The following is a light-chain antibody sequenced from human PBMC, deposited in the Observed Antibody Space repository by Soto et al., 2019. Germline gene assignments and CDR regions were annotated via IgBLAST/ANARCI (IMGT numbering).Light chain of an antibody. CDR1: SRDVGGYDC. CDR3: SSYAGINILYI. CDR2: EVS. V-gene: IGLV2-8*01. J-gene: IGLJ1*01. Sequence: QSALTQPPSASGSPGQSVTISCTGTSRDVGGYDCVSWYQQHPGKAPKLMMYEVSKRPSGVPDRFSGSKSGNTASLTVSGLQPEGEADYYCSSYAGINILYIFGSGTKATVL.